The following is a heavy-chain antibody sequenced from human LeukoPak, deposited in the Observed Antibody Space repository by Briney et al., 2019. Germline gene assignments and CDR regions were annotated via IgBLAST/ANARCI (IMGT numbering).Heavy chain of an antibody. Sequence: GGSLRLSCAASGFTFSDYYMNWVPQAPGKGLEWVSSISSSSTIYYADSVKGRFTISRDNAKNSLYLQMNSLRAEDTAVYYCAAYSSCDYWGQGTLVTVSS. D-gene: IGHD6-6*01. CDR3: AAYSSCDY. V-gene: IGHV3-69-1*01. CDR2: ISSSSTI. J-gene: IGHJ4*02. CDR1: GFTFSDYY.